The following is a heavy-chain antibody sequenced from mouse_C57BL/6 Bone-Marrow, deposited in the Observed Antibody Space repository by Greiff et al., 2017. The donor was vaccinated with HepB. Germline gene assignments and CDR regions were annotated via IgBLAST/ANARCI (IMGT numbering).Heavy chain of an antibody. Sequence: EVKLMESGPGMVKPSQSLSLTCTVTGYSITSGYDWHWIRHFPGNKLEWMGYISYSGSTNYNPSLKSRISITHDTSKNHFFLNLNSVTTEDTATYYCATTVVAPYYYAMDYWGQGTSVTVSS. J-gene: IGHJ4*01. CDR3: ATTVVAPYYYAMDY. V-gene: IGHV3-1*01. CDR1: GYSITSGYD. CDR2: ISYSGST. D-gene: IGHD1-1*01.